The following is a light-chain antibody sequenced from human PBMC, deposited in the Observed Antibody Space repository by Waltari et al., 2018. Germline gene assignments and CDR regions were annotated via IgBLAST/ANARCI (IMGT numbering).Light chain of an antibody. Sequence: DIQMTQSSSSLSASVGDSGTLTCQASQDISNYLNWYQQKPGKAPKLLIYDASTLETEVPSRFSGSGSGTDFTFTISSLQPEDIATYYCQQYDNLLQTFGGGTKVEIK. CDR3: QQYDNLLQT. V-gene: IGKV1-33*01. CDR2: DAS. CDR1: QDISNY. J-gene: IGKJ4*01.